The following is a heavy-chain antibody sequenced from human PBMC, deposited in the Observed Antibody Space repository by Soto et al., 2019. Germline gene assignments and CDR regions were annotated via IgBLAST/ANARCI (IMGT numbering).Heavy chain of an antibody. V-gene: IGHV2-70*04. CDR3: ARIVYDSSGYYFSY. Sequence: ESGPTLVNPTQTLTLTCTFSGFSLSTSGMRVSWIRQPPGKALEWLARIDWDDDKFYSTSLKTRLTISKDTSKNQVVLTMTNMDPVDTATYYCARIVYDSSGYYFSYWGQGTLVTVSS. J-gene: IGHJ4*02. CDR1: GFSLSTSGMR. CDR2: IDWDDDK. D-gene: IGHD3-22*01.